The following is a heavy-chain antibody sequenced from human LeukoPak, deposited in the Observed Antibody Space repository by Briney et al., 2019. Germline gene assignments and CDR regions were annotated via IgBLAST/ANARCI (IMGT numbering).Heavy chain of an antibody. CDR3: ARGAPTGY. CDR2: IYYSGST. J-gene: IGHJ4*02. CDR1: GGSTSSYY. V-gene: IGHV4-59*01. Sequence: KPSETLSLTCTVSGGSTSSYYWSWVRQPPGKGLEWIGYIYYSGSTNYNPSLKSRVTISVDTSKNQFSLKLSSVTAADTAVYYCARGAPTGYWGQGTLVTVSS.